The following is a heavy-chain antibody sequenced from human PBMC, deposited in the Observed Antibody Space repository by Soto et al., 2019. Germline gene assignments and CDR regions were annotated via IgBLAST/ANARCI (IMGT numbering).Heavy chain of an antibody. CDR1: GFTFSTYD. Sequence: EVHLLESGGGSVQPGGSLRLSCAASGFTFSTYDMSWVRQTPWKGLEWVSTINGRGRNADYADSVKGRFTISRDNSKNMLYLQMNSLIADDTAVYYCAYRTGFDYWGQGVLVTVSS. V-gene: IGHV3-23*01. CDR2: INGRGRNA. CDR3: AYRTGFDY. J-gene: IGHJ4*02.